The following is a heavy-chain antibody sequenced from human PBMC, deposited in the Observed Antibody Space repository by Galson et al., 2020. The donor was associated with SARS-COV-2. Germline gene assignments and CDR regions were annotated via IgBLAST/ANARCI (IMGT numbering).Heavy chain of an antibody. D-gene: IGHD6-13*01. V-gene: IGHV3-33*01. CDR3: ARRYSSSWPYFDY. J-gene: IGHJ4*02. CDR1: GFTFSSYG. CDR2: IWYDGSNK. Sequence: TGGSLRLSCAASGFTFSSYGMHWVRQAPGKRLEWVAVIWYDGSNKYYADSVKGRFTISRDNSKNTLYLQMNSLRAEDTAVYYCARRYSSSWPYFDYWGQGTLVTVSS.